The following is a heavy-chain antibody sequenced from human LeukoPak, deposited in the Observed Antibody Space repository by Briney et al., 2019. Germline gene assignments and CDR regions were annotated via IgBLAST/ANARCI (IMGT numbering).Heavy chain of an antibody. CDR1: GITLSNYG. J-gene: IGHJ4*02. Sequence: GGSLRLSCAVSGITLSNYGMSWVRQAPGKGLEWVSAISGSGGSTYYADSVKGRFTISRDNSKNTLYLQMNSLRAEDTAVYYCAKGPSHRGWRHSYGLEWGQGTLVTVSS. V-gene: IGHV3-23*01. D-gene: IGHD5-18*01. CDR3: AKGPSHRGWRHSYGLE. CDR2: ISGSGGST.